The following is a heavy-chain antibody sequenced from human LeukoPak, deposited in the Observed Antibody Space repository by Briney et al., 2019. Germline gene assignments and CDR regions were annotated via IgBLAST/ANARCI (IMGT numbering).Heavy chain of an antibody. J-gene: IGHJ4*02. CDR1: GFTFSNYA. D-gene: IGHD3-10*01. CDR3: TTGKVRES. Sequence: GGSLRLSCSASGFTFSNYAIHWVRQAPGKGLEWVGRIKSKTDGGTTDYTAPVKGRFTISRDDSKNTLYLQMNSLKTEDTAVYYCTTGKVRESWGQGTLVTVSS. CDR2: IKSKTDGGTT. V-gene: IGHV3-15*01.